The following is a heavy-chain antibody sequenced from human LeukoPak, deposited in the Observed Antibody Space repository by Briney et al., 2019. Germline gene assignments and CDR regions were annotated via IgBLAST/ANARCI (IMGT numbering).Heavy chain of an antibody. J-gene: IGHJ4*02. CDR2: IWNDGSDK. Sequence: PGGSLRLSCTPSGFTFSHYAMHWVRQAPGKGLQWVAVIWNDGSDKYNGYSVKGRFTISGDNSKKTVYMQLSSLRVEDTAVYYCAKDAERGFDFSNSLQSWGQGTLVTVSS. V-gene: IGHV3-33*06. D-gene: IGHD4-11*01. CDR3: AKDAERGFDFSNSLQS. CDR1: GFTFSHYA.